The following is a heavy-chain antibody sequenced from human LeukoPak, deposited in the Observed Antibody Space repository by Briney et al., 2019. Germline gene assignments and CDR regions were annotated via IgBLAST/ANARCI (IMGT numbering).Heavy chain of an antibody. Sequence: GGSLSLSCAASGFTFSSYSMNWVRLAPGKGLGWVSSIGSSSSYIYYADSVKGRFTISRDNAKNPLYLQMTSLRAEDTAVYYCAALVIPLDYWGQGTLVTVSS. J-gene: IGHJ4*02. D-gene: IGHD2-2*01. CDR1: GFTFSSYS. CDR2: IGSSSSYI. V-gene: IGHV3-21*01. CDR3: AALVIPLDY.